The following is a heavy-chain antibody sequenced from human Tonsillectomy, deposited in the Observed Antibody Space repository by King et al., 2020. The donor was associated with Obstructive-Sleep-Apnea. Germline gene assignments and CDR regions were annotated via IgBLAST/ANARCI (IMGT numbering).Heavy chain of an antibody. CDR1: GFTFSSYC. V-gene: IGHV3-30*18. CDR3: AKAWTVTTLQCACDY. Sequence: VQLVESGGGVVQPWRSLILSCAASGFTFSSYCMHLVRPAPGKGLEWVAVIYYDGYKKFYADSVNGRFTISRDTSRNTPYLQMNSLRPEDTAVYYCAKAWTVTTLQCACDYWGQGTLVTVSS. CDR2: IYYDGYKK. J-gene: IGHJ4*02. D-gene: IGHD4-17*01.